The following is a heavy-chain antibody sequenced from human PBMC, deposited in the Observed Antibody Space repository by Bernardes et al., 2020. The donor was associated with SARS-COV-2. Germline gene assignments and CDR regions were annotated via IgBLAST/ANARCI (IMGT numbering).Heavy chain of an antibody. CDR3: ASALSGTTSPY. CDR1: GFTFSSYG. J-gene: IGHJ4*02. Sequence: LRLSCAASGFTFSSYGMHWVRQAPGKGLEWVAVISYDGSNKYYADSVKGRFTISRDNSKNTLYLQMNSLRAEDTAVYYCASALSGTTSPYWGQGTLVTVSS. CDR2: ISYDGSNK. D-gene: IGHD1-7*01. V-gene: IGHV3-30*03.